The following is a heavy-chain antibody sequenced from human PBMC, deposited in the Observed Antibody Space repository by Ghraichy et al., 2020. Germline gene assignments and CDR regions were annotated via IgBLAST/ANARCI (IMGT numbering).Heavy chain of an antibody. J-gene: IGHJ4*02. V-gene: IGHV3-48*02. CDR3: ARDGPLGFGE. Sequence: GESLNISCAASGFTFSSYSMNWVRQAPGKGLEWVLYISSSSSTIYYADSVKGRFTISRDNAKNSLYLQMNSLRDEDTAVYYCARDGPLGFGEWGQGTLVTVSS. CDR1: GFTFSSYS. CDR2: ISSSSSTI. D-gene: IGHD3-10*01.